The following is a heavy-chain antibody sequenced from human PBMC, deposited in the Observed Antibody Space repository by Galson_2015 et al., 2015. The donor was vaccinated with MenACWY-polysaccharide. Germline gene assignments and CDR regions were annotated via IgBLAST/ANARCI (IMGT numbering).Heavy chain of an antibody. J-gene: IGHJ4*02. CDR1: GFTFDDYA. V-gene: IGHV3-9*01. CDR3: AKDTGKYLVRNYFDY. D-gene: IGHD2-21*01. Sequence: SLRLSCAASGFTFDDYAMHCVRQAPGKGLEWVSGISWNSGSIGYADSVKGRFTISRDNAKNSLYLQMNSLRAEDTALYYCAKDTGKYLVRNYFDYWGQGTLVTVSS. CDR2: ISWNSGSI.